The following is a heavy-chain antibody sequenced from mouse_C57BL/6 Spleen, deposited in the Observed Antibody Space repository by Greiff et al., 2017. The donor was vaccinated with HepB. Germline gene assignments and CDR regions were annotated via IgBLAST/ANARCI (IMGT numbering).Heavy chain of an antibody. J-gene: IGHJ2*01. CDR3: ARHGDTRGYFDY. D-gene: IGHD3-3*01. V-gene: IGHV5-6*01. CDR2: ISSGGSYT. Sequence: VMLVESGGDLVKPGGSLKLSCAASGFTFSSYGMSWVRQTPDKRLEWVATISSGGSYTYYPDSVKGRFTISRDNAKNTLYLQMSSLKSEDTAMYYCARHGDTRGYFDYWGQGTTLTVSS. CDR1: GFTFSSYG.